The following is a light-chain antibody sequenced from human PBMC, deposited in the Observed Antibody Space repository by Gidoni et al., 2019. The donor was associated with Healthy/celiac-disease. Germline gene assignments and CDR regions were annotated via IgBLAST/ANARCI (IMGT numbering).Light chain of an antibody. J-gene: IGKJ4*01. CDR3: QQRSNWPPALT. Sequence: LVLTPSPATLSLSPGERATLSCRASQSVSSYLAWYQQKPGQAPSLLIYDAANRATGIPARFSGSGSGTDFTLTISSLEPEDFAVYYCQQRSNWPPALTFXGXTKVEI. CDR1: QSVSSY. CDR2: DAA. V-gene: IGKV3-11*01.